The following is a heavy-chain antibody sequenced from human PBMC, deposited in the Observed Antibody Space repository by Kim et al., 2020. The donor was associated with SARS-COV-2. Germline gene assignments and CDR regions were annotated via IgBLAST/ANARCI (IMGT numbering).Heavy chain of an antibody. CDR1: GDSINNYY. J-gene: IGHJ6*03. D-gene: IGHD4-17*01. CDR2: IYYSGHT. CDR3: ARDKRDYGGDTGYYYYMDV. V-gene: IGHV4-59*01. Sequence: SETLSLICTVSGDSINNYYWNWVRQSPGQGLEWIGYIYYSGHTNYSPSLKRRVTISMDTSRTQFSLKLTSVTAAATAIYYCARDKRDYGGDTGYYYYMDV.